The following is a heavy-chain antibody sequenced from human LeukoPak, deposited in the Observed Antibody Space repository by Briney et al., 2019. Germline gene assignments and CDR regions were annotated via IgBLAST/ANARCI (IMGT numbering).Heavy chain of an antibody. CDR3: ARRNLYSGYDYASFDP. D-gene: IGHD5-12*01. Sequence: SETLSLTCAVYGGSFSGYYWSWIRQPPGKGLEWIGYIYYSGSTNYNPSLKSRVTISVDTSKNQFSLKLSSVTAADTAVYYCARRNLYSGYDYASFDPWGQGTLVTVSS. J-gene: IGHJ5*02. CDR1: GGSFSGYY. V-gene: IGHV4-59*08. CDR2: IYYSGST.